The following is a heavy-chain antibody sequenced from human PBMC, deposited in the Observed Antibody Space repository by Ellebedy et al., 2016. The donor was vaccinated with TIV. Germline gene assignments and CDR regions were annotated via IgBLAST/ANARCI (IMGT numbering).Heavy chain of an antibody. Sequence: GGSLRLSCVASGFSFRSYWMSWVRQAPGKGLEWVANIYQDGSAQYYADSVKGRFTISRDNAKNSLFLQMNSRRVEDTAVYYCARRGSYGDYAVQVNSWFDRWGRGTLVSVSS. CDR2: IYQDGSAQ. V-gene: IGHV3-7*01. D-gene: IGHD4-17*01. CDR3: ARRGSYGDYAVQVNSWFDR. J-gene: IGHJ5*02. CDR1: GFSFRSYW.